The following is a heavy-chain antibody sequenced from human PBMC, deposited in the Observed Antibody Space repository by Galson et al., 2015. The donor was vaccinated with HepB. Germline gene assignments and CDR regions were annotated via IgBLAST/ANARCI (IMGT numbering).Heavy chain of an antibody. V-gene: IGHV3-21*01. J-gene: IGHJ4*02. D-gene: IGHD3-10*01. CDR1: GFIFSSYS. CDR3: ARVSMVRGVIIEGLADY. Sequence: SLRLSCAASGFIFSSYSMKWVRQAPGKGLEWVSSIRSSSTYIYYADSVKGRFTISRDNAKNSLYLQMNSLRAGDTAVYYCARVSMVRGVIIEGLADYWGQGTLVTVSS. CDR2: IRSSSTYI.